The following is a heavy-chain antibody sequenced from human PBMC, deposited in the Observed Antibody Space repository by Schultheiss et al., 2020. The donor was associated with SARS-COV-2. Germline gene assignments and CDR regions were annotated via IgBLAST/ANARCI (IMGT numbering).Heavy chain of an antibody. Sequence: GGSLRLSCAASGFTFDDYAMHWVRQAPGKGLEWVAVISYDGNDKYYADSVKGRFIISRDNSKNTLYLQMNSLRAEDTAVYFCAKGGAAMAIDYWGQGTLVTVAS. CDR3: AKGGAAMAIDY. CDR1: GFTFDDYA. J-gene: IGHJ4*02. CDR2: ISYDGNDK. V-gene: IGHV3-30*18. D-gene: IGHD5-18*01.